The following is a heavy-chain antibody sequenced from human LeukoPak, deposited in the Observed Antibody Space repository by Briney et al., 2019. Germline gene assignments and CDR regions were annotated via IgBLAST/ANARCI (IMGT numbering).Heavy chain of an antibody. J-gene: IGHJ4*02. CDR3: AKETAVGVDTVGFDY. V-gene: IGHV3-30*02. CDR1: GFTFKSYG. Sequence: GGSLRLSCAASGFTFKSYGMNWVRQAPGKGLEWVAFIWYDGSDKYYTDSVKGRFTISRDYSKNTLYLEMNSLRAEDTAVYLCAKETAVGVDTVGFDYWGQGTLVTVSS. CDR2: IWYDGSDK. D-gene: IGHD5-18*01.